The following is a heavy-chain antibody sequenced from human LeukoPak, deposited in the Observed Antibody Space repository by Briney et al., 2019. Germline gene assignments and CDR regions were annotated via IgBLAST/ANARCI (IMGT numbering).Heavy chain of an antibody. CDR1: GGSINYYY. D-gene: IGHD5-18*01. CDR2: IFNSGST. V-gene: IGHV4-59*01. Sequence: SETLSLTCTVSGGSINYYYCSWIRQPPGKGLEWIAYIFNSGSTNYNPSLKSRFTISVDTSKNQFSLRLSSVTAADTAVYYCAAGSYGLDYWGQGTLVTVSS. CDR3: AAGSYGLDY. J-gene: IGHJ4*02.